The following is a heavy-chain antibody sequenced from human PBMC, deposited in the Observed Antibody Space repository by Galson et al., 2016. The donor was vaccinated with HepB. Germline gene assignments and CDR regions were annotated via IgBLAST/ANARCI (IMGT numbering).Heavy chain of an antibody. CDR3: GKHGGFDY. CDR1: GFSFSTSG. CDR2: ITGSGAAT. V-gene: IGHV3-23*01. D-gene: IGHD3-16*01. Sequence: SLRLSCAASGFSFSTSGMSWVRQTPGRGLEWVSGITGSGAATHYADSVRGRFTISRDNSKNMLYLYMNSLRVGDTAVYYCGKHGGFDYWGQGALVTVSS. J-gene: IGHJ4*02.